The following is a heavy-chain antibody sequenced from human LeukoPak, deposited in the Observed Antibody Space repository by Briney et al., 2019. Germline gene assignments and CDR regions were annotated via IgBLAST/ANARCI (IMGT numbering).Heavy chain of an antibody. D-gene: IGHD2-21*01. CDR3: ASSVVPRYYYYYYMDV. J-gene: IGHJ6*03. CDR2: IYYSGST. Sequence: PSETLSLTCTVSGDSISTYYWSWIRQPPGKGLEWIGYIYYSGSTNYNPSLKSRVTISVDTSKNQFSLKLSSVTAADTAVYYCASSVVPRYYYYYYMDVWGKGTTVTVSS. CDR1: GDSISTYY. V-gene: IGHV4-59*01.